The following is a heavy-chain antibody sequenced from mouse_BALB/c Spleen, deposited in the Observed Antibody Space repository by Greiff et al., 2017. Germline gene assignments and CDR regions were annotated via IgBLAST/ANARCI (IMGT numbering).Heavy chain of an antibody. J-gene: IGHJ4*01. CDR1: GYTFTSYW. V-gene: IGHV1-7*01. CDR3: ARDNNYYGYVRDYAMDY. CDR2: INPSTGYT. D-gene: IGHD1-2*01. Sequence: QVQLQQSGAELAKPGASVKMSCKASGYTFTSYWMHWVKQRPGQGLEWIGYINPSTGYTEYNQKFKDKATLTADKSSSTAYMQLSSLTSEDSAVYYCARDNNYYGYVRDYAMDYWGQGTSVTVSS.